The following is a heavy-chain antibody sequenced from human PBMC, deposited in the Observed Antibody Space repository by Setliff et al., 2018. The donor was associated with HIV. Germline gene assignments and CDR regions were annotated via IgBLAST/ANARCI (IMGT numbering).Heavy chain of an antibody. CDR2: VKYDGSSK. CDR1: GFTFSSYW. Sequence: TGGSLRLSCAASGFTFSSYWMHWVRQAPGKGLEWVTFVKYDGSSKYYADSVKGRFTISRDNAKNSLYLQMNSLRAEDTALYYCARRITVAYYYYYMDVWGKGTTVTVSS. CDR3: ARRITVAYYYYYMDV. V-gene: IGHV3-33*08. J-gene: IGHJ6*03. D-gene: IGHD6-19*01.